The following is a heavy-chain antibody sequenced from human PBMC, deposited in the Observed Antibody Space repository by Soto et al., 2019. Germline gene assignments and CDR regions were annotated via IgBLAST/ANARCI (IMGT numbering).Heavy chain of an antibody. D-gene: IGHD7-27*01. CDR1: GDSVSSNSAA. Sequence: QTLSLTCVISGDSVSSNSAAWNWIRQSPSRGLEWLGRTYFRSKWYNDYAVSVESRITINPDTSKNQFSLQVNSVTPEDTAVYYCARESWGSWGGFDIWAQGTAVTVSS. V-gene: IGHV6-1*01. CDR2: TYFRSKWYN. J-gene: IGHJ3*02. CDR3: ARESWGSWGGFDI.